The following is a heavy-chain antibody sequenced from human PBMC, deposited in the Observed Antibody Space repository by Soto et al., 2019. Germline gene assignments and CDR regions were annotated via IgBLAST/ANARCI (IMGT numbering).Heavy chain of an antibody. D-gene: IGHD6-6*01. J-gene: IGHJ6*02. Sequence: TSETLSLTCTVSGGSISSSSYYWGWIRQPPGKGLEWIGSIYYSGSTYYNPSLKSRVTISVDTSKNQFSLKLSSVTAADTAVYYCARRILVTTPSDYYYGMDVWGQGTTVTVSS. V-gene: IGHV4-39*01. CDR1: GGSISSSSYY. CDR3: ARRILVTTPSDYYYGMDV. CDR2: IYYSGST.